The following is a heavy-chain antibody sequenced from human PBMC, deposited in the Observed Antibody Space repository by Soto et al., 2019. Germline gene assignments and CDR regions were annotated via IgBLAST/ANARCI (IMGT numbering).Heavy chain of an antibody. CDR3: ARDMAVSGSYPGVDWFDP. CDR1: GGTFSSYA. V-gene: IGHV1-69*13. CDR2: IIPIFGTA. D-gene: IGHD1-26*01. J-gene: IGHJ5*02. Sequence: ASVKVSCKASGGTFSSYAISWVRQAPGQGLEWMGGIIPIFGTANYAQKFQGRVTITADESTSTAYMELSSLRSEDTAVYYCARDMAVSGSYPGVDWFDPWGQGTLVTVSS.